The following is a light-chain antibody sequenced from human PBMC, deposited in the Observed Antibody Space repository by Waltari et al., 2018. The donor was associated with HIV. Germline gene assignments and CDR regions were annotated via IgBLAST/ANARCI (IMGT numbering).Light chain of an antibody. CDR1: SSNVGRND. V-gene: IGLV1-47*01. CDR2: RDN. Sequence: QSALTQPPSASGPTGQRVTIPCSGSSSNVGRNDVYSYQKFPGSATQLVIYRDNQRPPGVSDRFSGSKSGAAASLAISGLRSEDEADFYCSTWDDSLKDVLFGGGTKLTVL. J-gene: IGLJ2*01. CDR3: STWDDSLKDVL.